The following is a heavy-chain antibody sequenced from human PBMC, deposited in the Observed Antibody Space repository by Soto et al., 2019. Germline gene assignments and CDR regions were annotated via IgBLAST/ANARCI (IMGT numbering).Heavy chain of an antibody. Sequence: GGSLRLSCAASGFTFNTYAMSWVRQAPGKGLEWVSAIGGSGGSTSYADSVKGRFTISRDNSKNTLYLQMNSLRAEDTAVYYCAKVVNTAMAPFDYWGQGTLVTVSS. V-gene: IGHV3-23*01. D-gene: IGHD5-18*01. CDR1: GFTFNTYA. J-gene: IGHJ4*02. CDR2: IGGSGGST. CDR3: AKVVNTAMAPFDY.